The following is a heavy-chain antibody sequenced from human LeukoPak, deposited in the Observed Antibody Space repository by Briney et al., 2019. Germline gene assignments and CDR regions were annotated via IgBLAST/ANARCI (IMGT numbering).Heavy chain of an antibody. D-gene: IGHD3-10*01. CDR2: ISYDGNNQ. CDR3: AKNLYYGSGSPYYYNYYGMDV. J-gene: IGHJ6*02. CDR1: RFTFSTYG. Sequence: GGSLRLSCAASRFTFSTYGMHWVRQAPGKGLEWVAVISYDGNNQYYADSVKGRFTISRDNSKSTLYLQMDSLRAEDTAVYYCAKNLYYGSGSPYYYNYYGMDVWGQGTTVTVSS. V-gene: IGHV3-30*18.